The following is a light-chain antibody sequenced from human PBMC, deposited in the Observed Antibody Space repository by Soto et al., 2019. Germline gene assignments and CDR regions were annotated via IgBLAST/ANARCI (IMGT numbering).Light chain of an antibody. V-gene: IGLV9-49*01. Sequence: QLVLTQPPSASASLGASVTLTCTLSSDYNNYKVDWYQQRPGKGPRFVMRVGTGGIVGSKGDGIPDRFSVLGSGQNRYLTINNLQEEDESDYHCGADHGSGTNCVYVFGTGTKLTVL. CDR2: VGTGGIVG. CDR3: GADHGSGTNCVYV. CDR1: SDYNNYK. J-gene: IGLJ1*01.